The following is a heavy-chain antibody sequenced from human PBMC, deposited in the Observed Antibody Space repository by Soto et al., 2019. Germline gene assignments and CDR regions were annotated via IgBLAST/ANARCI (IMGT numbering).Heavy chain of an antibody. CDR3: ARARITMVRGSNWFDP. J-gene: IGHJ5*02. Sequence: SETLSLTCTVSGDSISNYYWSWIRQSPGRGLEWIGEIYYSGSTNYNPSLKSRVTISVDTSKNQFSLKLSSVTAADTAVYYCARARITMVRGSNWFDPWGQGTLVTVS. V-gene: IGHV4-59*12. CDR1: GDSISNYY. CDR2: IYYSGST. D-gene: IGHD3-10*01.